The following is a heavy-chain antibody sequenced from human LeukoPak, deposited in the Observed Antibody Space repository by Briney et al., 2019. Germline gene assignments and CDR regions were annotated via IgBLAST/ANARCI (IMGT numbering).Heavy chain of an antibody. CDR1: GFTFDDYA. Sequence: PGRSLRLSCAASGFTFDDYAMHWVRQAPGKGLEWVSGISWNSGSIGYADSVKGRFTVSRDNAKNSLYLQMNSLRAEDTAVYYCARDLAVVVPAAYGGGYYYGMDVWGQGTTVTVSS. CDR2: ISWNSGSI. CDR3: ARDLAVVVPAAYGGGYYYGMDV. V-gene: IGHV3-9*01. D-gene: IGHD2-2*01. J-gene: IGHJ6*02.